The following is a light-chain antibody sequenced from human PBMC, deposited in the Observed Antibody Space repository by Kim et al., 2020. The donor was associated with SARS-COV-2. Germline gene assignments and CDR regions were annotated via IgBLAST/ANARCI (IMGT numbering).Light chain of an antibody. CDR3: QQYKSLST. J-gene: IGKJ4*01. Sequence: SASIGDRVTIACRASQSINTWLAWYQQKPRKAPKVLINDASNLESGVPSRFSGSGSATEFTLTITSLQHDDFATYYCQQYKSLSTFGGGTKVDIK. V-gene: IGKV1-5*01. CDR2: DAS. CDR1: QSINTW.